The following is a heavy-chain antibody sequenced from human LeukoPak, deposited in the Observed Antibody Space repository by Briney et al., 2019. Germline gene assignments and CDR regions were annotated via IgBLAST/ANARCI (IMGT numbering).Heavy chain of an antibody. Sequence: ASVNVSCKASGYTFTGYYMHWVRQAPGQGLEWMGWINPNSGGTNYAQKFQGRVTMTRDTSISTAYMELSRLRSDDTAVYYCARDQDLGTRDWGQGTLVTVSS. CDR3: ARDQDLGTRD. CDR2: INPNSGGT. D-gene: IGHD7-27*01. V-gene: IGHV1-2*02. J-gene: IGHJ4*02. CDR1: GYTFTGYY.